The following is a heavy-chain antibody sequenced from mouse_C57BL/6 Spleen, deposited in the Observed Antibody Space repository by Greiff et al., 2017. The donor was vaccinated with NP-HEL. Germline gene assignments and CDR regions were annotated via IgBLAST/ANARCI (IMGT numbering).Heavy chain of an antibody. CDR3: ARERLMCRGFAY. V-gene: IGHV1-4*01. CDR1: GYTFTSYT. CDR2: INPSSGYT. J-gene: IGHJ3*01. D-gene: IGHD3-1*01. Sequence: QVQLKESGAELARPGASVKMSCKASGYTFTSYTMHWVKQRPGQGLEWIGYINPSSGYTKYNQKFKDKATLTADKSSSTAYMQLSSLTSEDSAVYYCARERLMCRGFAYWGQGTLVTVSA.